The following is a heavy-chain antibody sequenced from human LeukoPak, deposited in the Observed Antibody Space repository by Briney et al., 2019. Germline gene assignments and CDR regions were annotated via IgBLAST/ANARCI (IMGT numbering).Heavy chain of an antibody. V-gene: IGHV4-4*09. D-gene: IGHD6-19*01. Sequence: SETLSLTCTVSGGSVGSYYWSWIRQPPGKGLEWIGYIYNSENTKYNSSLMSRVTMSLDTSKNQAFLKLSSVTAADTAVYYCARFHSGPSGWYVLWYFDLWGRGTLVTVSS. CDR2: IYNSENT. J-gene: IGHJ2*01. CDR1: GGSVGSYY. CDR3: ARFHSGPSGWYVLWYFDL.